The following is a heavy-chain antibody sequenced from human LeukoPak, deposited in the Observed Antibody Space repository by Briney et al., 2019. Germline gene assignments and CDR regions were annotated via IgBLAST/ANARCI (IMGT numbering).Heavy chain of an antibody. CDR1: GYTFTGYY. CDR3: ARDHGPPSRFDP. V-gene: IGHV1-2*02. CDR2: INPNSGGT. J-gene: IGHJ5*02. D-gene: IGHD5-24*01. Sequence: SSVKVSCKASGYTFTGYYMHWVRQAPGQGLEWMGWINPNSGGTNYAQKFQGRVTMTRDTSISTAYMELSRLRSDDTAVYYCARDHGPPSRFDPWGQGTLVIDSS.